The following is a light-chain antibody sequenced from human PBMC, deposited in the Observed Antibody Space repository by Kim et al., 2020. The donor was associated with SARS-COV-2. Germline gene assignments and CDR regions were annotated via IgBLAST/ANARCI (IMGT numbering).Light chain of an antibody. CDR3: QVWDSSSYQVV. V-gene: IGLV3-21*04. CDR1: NIGSKS. J-gene: IGLJ2*01. Sequence: APGKHARITFGGNNIGSKSVHWCQQKPGQAPVLVIFYDTDRPSGIPERFSGSNSGNTATLTISRVEAGDEADYYCQVWDSSSYQVVFGGGTQLTVL. CDR2: YDT.